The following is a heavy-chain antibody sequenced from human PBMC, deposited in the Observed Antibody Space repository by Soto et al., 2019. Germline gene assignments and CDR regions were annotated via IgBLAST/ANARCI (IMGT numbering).Heavy chain of an antibody. J-gene: IGHJ6*02. Sequence: SVKVSCKASGGTFGSYAISWVRQAPGQGLEWMGGIIPIFGTANYAQKFQGRVTITADESTSTAYMELSSLRSEDTAVYYCARCRLQPSYYYYYGMDVWGQGTTVTVSS. CDR1: GGTFGSYA. CDR2: IIPIFGTA. D-gene: IGHD6-25*01. V-gene: IGHV1-69*13. CDR3: ARCRLQPSYYYYYGMDV.